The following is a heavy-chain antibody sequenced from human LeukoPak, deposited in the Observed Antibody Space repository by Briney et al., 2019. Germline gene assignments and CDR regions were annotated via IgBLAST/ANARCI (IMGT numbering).Heavy chain of an antibody. J-gene: IGHJ5*02. Sequence: ASVKVSCKASGYTFTSYDINWVRQATGQGLEWMGWMNPNSGNTGYAQKFQGRVTMTRNTSISTAYMELSSLRSEDTAVYYCARGGEIVVPAAILLNWFDPWGQGTLVTVSS. CDR3: ARGGEIVVPAAILLNWFDP. CDR1: GYTFTSYD. V-gene: IGHV1-8*01. CDR2: MNPNSGNT. D-gene: IGHD2-2*01.